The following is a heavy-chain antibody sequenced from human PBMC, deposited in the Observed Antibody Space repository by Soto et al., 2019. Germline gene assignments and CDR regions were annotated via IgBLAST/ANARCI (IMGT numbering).Heavy chain of an antibody. J-gene: IGHJ4*02. D-gene: IGHD6-19*01. CDR3: AKDGIIAVAAPVDY. CDR1: GFTFSSYA. Sequence: HPGGSLRLSCAASGFTFSSYAMSWVRQAPGKGLEWVSAISGSGGSTYYADSVKGRFTISRDNSKNTLYLQMNSLRAEDTAVYYCAKDGIIAVAAPVDYWGQGTLVTVSS. V-gene: IGHV3-23*01. CDR2: ISGSGGST.